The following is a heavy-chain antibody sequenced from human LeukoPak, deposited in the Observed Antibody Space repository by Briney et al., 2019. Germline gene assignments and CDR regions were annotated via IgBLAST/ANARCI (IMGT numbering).Heavy chain of an antibody. CDR1: GYTFTGYY. D-gene: IGHD1-1*01. J-gene: IGHJ6*03. V-gene: IGHV1-2*02. CDR3: ARDRYSDYYYYMDV. CDR2: INPNSGGT. Sequence: PSVKVSCKASGYTFTGYYMHWVRQAPGQGLEWMGWINPNSGGTNYAQKFQGRVTMTRDTSISTAYMELSRLRSDDTAVYYCARDRYSDYYYYMDVWGKGTTVTVSS.